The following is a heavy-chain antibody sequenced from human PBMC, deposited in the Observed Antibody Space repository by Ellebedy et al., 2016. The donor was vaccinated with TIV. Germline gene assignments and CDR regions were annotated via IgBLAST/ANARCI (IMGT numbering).Heavy chain of an antibody. CDR3: ARDRGLIPAAELDWFDP. J-gene: IGHJ5*02. CDR1: GFTYTDYY. V-gene: IGHV3-11*04. D-gene: IGHD2-2*01. Sequence: GESLKISCVASGFTYTDYYMSWIRQAPGKGLEWVSYISGVYDNIYYADSVKGRFTISRDNAKNTLYLQMNSLRAEDTAVYYCARDRGLIPAAELDWFDPWGQGTLVTVSS. CDR2: ISGVYDNI.